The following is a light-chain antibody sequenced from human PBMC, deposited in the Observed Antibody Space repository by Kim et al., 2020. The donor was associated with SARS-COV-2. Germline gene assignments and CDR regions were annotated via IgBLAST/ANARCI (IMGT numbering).Light chain of an antibody. CDR3: MQTLQTPT. J-gene: IGKJ2*01. V-gene: IGKV2-28*01. CDR2: LVS. CDR1: PSLLYTNGDSF. Sequence: GEPASISGKSSPSLLYTNGDSFLSWYLQKPGQSQQLLIYLVSNRASGVPERFSGSGSNSDFTLKISRVEAEDVGVYFCMQTLQTPTFGQGTKLEI.